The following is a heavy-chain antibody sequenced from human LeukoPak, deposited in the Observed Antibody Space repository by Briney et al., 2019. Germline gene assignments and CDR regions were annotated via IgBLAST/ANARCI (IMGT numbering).Heavy chain of an antibody. V-gene: IGHV1-69*04. CDR1: GGTFSSYA. J-gene: IGHJ6*02. D-gene: IGHD3-10*01. CDR3: ARDRFTMVRGVTHYYYYGMDV. Sequence: SVKVSCKASGGTFSSYAIIWVRQAPGQGLEWMGRIIPILGIANYAQKFQGRVTITADKSTSTAYMELSGLRSEDTAVYYCARDRFTMVRGVTHYYYYGMDVWGQGTTVTVSS. CDR2: IIPILGIA.